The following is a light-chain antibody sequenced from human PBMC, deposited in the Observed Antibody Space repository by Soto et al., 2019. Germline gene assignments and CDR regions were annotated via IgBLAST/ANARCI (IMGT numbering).Light chain of an antibody. CDR2: EAS. CDR3: QQYNGYWT. Sequence: DIQMTQSPSTLSASVGDRVTITCRASQSISGSLAWYQQKPGKAPKLLIYEASNLKSGVPSRFSGRGSGTEYTLSISSLQPDESASYYCQQYNGYWTFGQGTRVEIK. V-gene: IGKV1-5*03. J-gene: IGKJ1*01. CDR1: QSISGS.